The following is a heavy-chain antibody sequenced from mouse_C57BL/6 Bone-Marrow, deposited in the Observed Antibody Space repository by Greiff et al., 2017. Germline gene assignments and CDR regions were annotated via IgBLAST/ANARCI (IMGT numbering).Heavy chain of an antibody. J-gene: IGHJ4*01. CDR2: INYDGSST. Sequence: VQLKESEGGLVQPGSSMKLSCTASGFTFSDYYMAWVRQVPEKGLEWVANINYDGSSTYYLDSLKSRFIISRDNAKYILYLQMSSLKSEDTATYYCERVESNYYYAMDYWGQGTSVTVSS. CDR3: ERVESNYYYAMDY. CDR1: GFTFSDYY. D-gene: IGHD2-5*01. V-gene: IGHV5-16*01.